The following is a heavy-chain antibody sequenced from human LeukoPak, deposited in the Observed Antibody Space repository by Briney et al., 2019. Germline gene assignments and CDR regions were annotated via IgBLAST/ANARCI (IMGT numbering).Heavy chain of an antibody. D-gene: IGHD5-18*01. Sequence: GASVKVSCKASGYTFTSYGISWVRQAPGQGLEWMGWISAYNGNTNYAQKLQGRVTMTTDTSTSTAYMELRSLRSDDTAVYYCARVDVGTAVEYYMDVWGKGTTVTVSS. CDR2: ISAYNGNT. CDR3: ARVDVGTAVEYYMDV. CDR1: GYTFTSYG. J-gene: IGHJ6*03. V-gene: IGHV1-18*01.